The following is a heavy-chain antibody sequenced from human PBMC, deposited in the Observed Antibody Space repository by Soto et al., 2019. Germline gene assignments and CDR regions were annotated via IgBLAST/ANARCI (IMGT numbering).Heavy chain of an antibody. Sequence: SVKVSCKASGDTFSRYTFNWVRQAPGQGLEGMGGIVPNFGTPNYAPTFQDRVAITADESTNTAYMEINGLTSEDTAIYYCARGGYIDPSRHFDVWGQGTLVTVSS. CDR2: IVPNFGTP. J-gene: IGHJ3*01. CDR1: GDTFSRYT. V-gene: IGHV1-69*13. D-gene: IGHD5-18*01. CDR3: ARGGYIDPSRHFDV.